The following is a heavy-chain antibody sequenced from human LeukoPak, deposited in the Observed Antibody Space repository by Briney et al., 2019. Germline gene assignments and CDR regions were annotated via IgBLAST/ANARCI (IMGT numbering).Heavy chain of an antibody. CDR1: GGSFSGYY. CDR3: ARLYQLPYSTATYYFDY. CDR2: INHSGST. V-gene: IGHV4-34*01. D-gene: IGHD2-2*01. J-gene: IGHJ4*02. Sequence: SEPLSLTFAVHGGSFSGYYWSWIRQPPGKGLKWIGEINHSGSTNYNPSLKSRVTISVDTSKNQFSLKLSSVTAADTAVYYCARLYQLPYSTATYYFDYWGQGTLVTVAS.